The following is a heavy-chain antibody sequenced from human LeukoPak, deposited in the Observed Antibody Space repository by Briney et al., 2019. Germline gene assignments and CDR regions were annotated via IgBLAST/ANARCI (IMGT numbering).Heavy chain of an antibody. CDR2: ISSSSSYI. D-gene: IGHD2-2*01. V-gene: IGHV3-21*01. CDR1: GFTFSSSS. CDR3: ARDSLLGLPADLFDP. Sequence: PGGSLRLSCAASGFTFSSSSMNCVRQAPGKGLEWVSSISSSSSYIYYADSVKGRFTISRDNAKNSLYLQMNSLRAEDTALYYCARDSLLGLPADLFDPWGQGTLVTVSS. J-gene: IGHJ5*02.